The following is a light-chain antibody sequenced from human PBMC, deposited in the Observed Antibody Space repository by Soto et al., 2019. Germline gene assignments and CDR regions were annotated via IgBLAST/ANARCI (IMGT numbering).Light chain of an antibody. CDR1: SSDVGGYNY. Sequence: QSALTQPASVSGSPGQSITISCTGTSSDVGGYNYVSWYQQHPGKAPKLMIYDVSNRPSGVSNRFSGSKSCNTASLTISGLQAEDEADHYCSSYTSSSTLVVFGGGTKLTVL. J-gene: IGLJ2*01. CDR2: DVS. CDR3: SSYTSSSTLVV. V-gene: IGLV2-14*01.